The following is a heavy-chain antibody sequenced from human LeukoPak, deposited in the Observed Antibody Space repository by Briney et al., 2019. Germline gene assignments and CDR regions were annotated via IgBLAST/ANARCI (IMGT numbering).Heavy chain of an antibody. CDR3: ARFGVDYDMDV. J-gene: IGHJ6*02. CDR2: IHYSGRP. CDR1: GGSISGHY. V-gene: IGHV4-59*11. Sequence: SETLSLTCTVSGGSISGHYWTWIRQPPGKGLEWIGQIHYSGRPDYNPSLKSRVTISVDTSKNQLSLKLTSVTGADTAVYYCARFGVDYDMDVWGQGTTVTVSS. D-gene: IGHD3-16*01.